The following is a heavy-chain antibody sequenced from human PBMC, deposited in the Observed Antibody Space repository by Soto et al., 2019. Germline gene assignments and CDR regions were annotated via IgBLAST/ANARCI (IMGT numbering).Heavy chain of an antibody. V-gene: IGHV4-30-4*01. CDR2: IYKSATT. J-gene: IGHJ5*01. CDR3: ARGRYCLTGRCFPNWFDS. Sequence: SETLSLTCSVSGDSISNLDYFWAWIRQPPGQALEYIGYIYKSATTYYNPSFESRVAISVDTSKSQFSLNVTSVTAADTAVYFCARGRYCLTGRCFPNWFDSWGQGALVTVSA. D-gene: IGHD7-27*01. CDR1: GDSISNLDYF.